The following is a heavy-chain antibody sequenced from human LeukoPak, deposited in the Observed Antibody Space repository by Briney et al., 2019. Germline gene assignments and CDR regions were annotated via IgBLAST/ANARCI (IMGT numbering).Heavy chain of an antibody. J-gene: IGHJ4*02. V-gene: IGHV3-74*01. CDR1: GFTFSSNW. CDR2: INSDGSNR. Sequence: PGESLRLSCAASGFTFSSNWMHWVRQAPGKGLVWVARINSDGSNRNYADSVKGRFTISRDNAKNTLYLLMNSLRAEDTAVYYCAMQWLSPFDSWGQGTLVTVSS. CDR3: AMQWLSPFDS. D-gene: IGHD6-19*01.